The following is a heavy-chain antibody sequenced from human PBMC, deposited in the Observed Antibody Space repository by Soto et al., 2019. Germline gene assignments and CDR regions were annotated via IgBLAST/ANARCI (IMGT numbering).Heavy chain of an antibody. CDR1: GFTFSSYW. J-gene: IGHJ4*02. Sequence: AGGSLRLSCAASGFTFSSYWMHWVRQAPGKGLLWVSRINGDGSDTDYADSVKGRLTISRDNAKNTVYLQMNSLRDEDTAVYYCARNQYMTTVSSFGYWGQGTLVTVSS. CDR2: INGDGSDT. CDR3: ARNQYMTTVSSFGY. D-gene: IGHD4-17*01. V-gene: IGHV3-74*01.